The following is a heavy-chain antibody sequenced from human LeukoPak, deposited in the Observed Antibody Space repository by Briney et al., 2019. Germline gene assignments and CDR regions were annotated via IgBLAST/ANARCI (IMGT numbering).Heavy chain of an antibody. J-gene: IGHJ4*02. CDR2: ISYDGSNK. CDR3: AKDDVDYGDYGVDY. CDR1: GFTFSSYG. D-gene: IGHD4-17*01. V-gene: IGHV3-30*18. Sequence: RPGGSLRLSCAASGFTFSSYGMHWVRQAPGKGLEWVAVISYDGSNKYYADSVKGRFTISRDNSKNTLYLQMNSLRAEDTAVYYCAKDDVDYGDYGVDYWGQGTLVTVSS.